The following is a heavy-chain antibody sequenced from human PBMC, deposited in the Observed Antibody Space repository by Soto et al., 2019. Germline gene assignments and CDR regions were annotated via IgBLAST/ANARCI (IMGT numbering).Heavy chain of an antibody. J-gene: IGHJ5*02. CDR3: ARRHGSGSHIGH. D-gene: IGHD3-10*01. Sequence: PGASLKISCQGSGYSFTSYWISWVRQMPGKGLEWMGRIDPSDSYTNYSPSFQGHVTLSADKSLSTAYLQWSSLKASDTAMYYCARRHGSGSHIGHWGQGTLVTVSS. V-gene: IGHV5-10-1*01. CDR2: IDPSDSYT. CDR1: GYSFTSYW.